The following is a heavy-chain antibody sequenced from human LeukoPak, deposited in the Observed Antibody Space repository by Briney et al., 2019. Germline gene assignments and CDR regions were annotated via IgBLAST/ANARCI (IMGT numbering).Heavy chain of an antibody. CDR2: IYSDGTT. CDR1: GLTASSNY. Sequence: SGGSLRLSCAASGLTASSNYMSWVRQAPGKGLEWVSIIYSDGTTYYTDSVKGRFTISRDNSKNTLYLQMNSLRAEDTAVYYCARWYCSSTSGYYDYWGKGTLVTVSS. D-gene: IGHD2-2*01. V-gene: IGHV3-53*01. J-gene: IGHJ4*02. CDR3: ARWYCSSTSGYYDY.